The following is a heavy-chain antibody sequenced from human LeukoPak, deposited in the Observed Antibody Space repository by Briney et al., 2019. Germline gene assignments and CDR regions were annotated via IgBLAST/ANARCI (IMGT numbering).Heavy chain of an antibody. D-gene: IGHD4-17*01. J-gene: IGHJ4*02. CDR2: INPNSGGT. V-gene: IGHV1-2*02. CDR3: ARSPPNHTLRFFDY. CDR1: GYTFTGYY. Sequence: GASVKVSCKASGYTFTGYYMHWVRQAPGQGLEWMGWINPNSGGTNYAQKFQGRVTMTRDTSISTAYMELSRLRSDDAAVHYCARSPPNHTLRFFDYWGQGTLVTVSS.